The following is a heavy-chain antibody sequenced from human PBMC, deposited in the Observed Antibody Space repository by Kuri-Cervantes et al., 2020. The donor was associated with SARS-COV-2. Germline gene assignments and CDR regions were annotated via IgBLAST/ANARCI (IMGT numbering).Heavy chain of an antibody. CDR2: ISSSSSYI. CDR3: GRELLLYYYYMDV. V-gene: IGHV3-21*01. Sequence: ETLSLTCAASGFTFSSYSMNWVRQAPGKGLEWVSSISSSSSYIYYADSVKGRFTISRDNAKNSLYLQMNSLRAEDTAVYYCGRELLLYYYYMDVWGKGTTVTVSS. CDR1: GFTFSSYS. J-gene: IGHJ6*03. D-gene: IGHD2-21*01.